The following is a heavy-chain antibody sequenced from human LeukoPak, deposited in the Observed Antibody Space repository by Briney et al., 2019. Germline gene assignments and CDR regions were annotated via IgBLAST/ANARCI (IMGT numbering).Heavy chain of an antibody. CDR2: ISGSGDNA. CDR3: AKDFRGNGDFFDY. CDR1: GLTFSSYA. J-gene: IGHJ4*02. D-gene: IGHD4-23*01. Sequence: PGGSLRPSCAASGLTFSSYAVSWVRQAPGKGLEWVSAISGSGDNAFYADSVKGRFTISRDNSKNTLYLQMNSLRAEDTAVYYCAKDFRGNGDFFDYWGQGTLVTVSS. V-gene: IGHV3-23*01.